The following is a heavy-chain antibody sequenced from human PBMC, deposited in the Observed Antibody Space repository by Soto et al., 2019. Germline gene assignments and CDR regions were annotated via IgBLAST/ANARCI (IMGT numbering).Heavy chain of an antibody. Sequence: GGSLRLSCAASGFSFDDYAMHWVRQAPGKGLEWVSRISWNSGSVDYAVSVKGRFTISRDNTKNSLYLQMSSLRAEDTALYYCAKDANYDTGIAVSGPYFDYWGQGALVTVSS. CDR1: GFSFDDYA. J-gene: IGHJ4*02. V-gene: IGHV3-9*01. D-gene: IGHD6-19*01. CDR3: AKDANYDTGIAVSGPYFDY. CDR2: ISWNSGSV.